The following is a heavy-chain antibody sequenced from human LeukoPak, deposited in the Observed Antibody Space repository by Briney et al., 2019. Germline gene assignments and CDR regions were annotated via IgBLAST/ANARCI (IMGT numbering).Heavy chain of an antibody. CDR2: IYYSGST. CDR3: ARERPNCYDSSGIDY. J-gene: IGHJ4*02. V-gene: IGHV4-59*01. D-gene: IGHD3-22*01. CDR1: GGSISSYY. Sequence: SETLSLTCTVSGGSISSYYWSWIRQPPGKGLEWIGYIYYSGSTNYNPSLKSRVTIPVDTAKNQFSLKLSSVTAADTAVYYCARERPNCYDSSGIDYWGQGTLVTVSS.